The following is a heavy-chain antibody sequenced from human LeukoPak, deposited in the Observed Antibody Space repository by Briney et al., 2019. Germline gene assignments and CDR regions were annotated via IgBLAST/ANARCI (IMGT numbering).Heavy chain of an antibody. D-gene: IGHD6-13*01. CDR1: GFTFSSYC. Sequence: GGSLRLSCAASGFTFSSYCMNWVRQAPGKGLEWVSSISSSSSYIYYADSVKGRFTISRDNSKNTLYLQMNSLRAEDTAVYYCAREAAAVINWFDPWGQGTLVTVSS. CDR3: AREAAAVINWFDP. V-gene: IGHV3-21*01. J-gene: IGHJ5*02. CDR2: ISSSSSYI.